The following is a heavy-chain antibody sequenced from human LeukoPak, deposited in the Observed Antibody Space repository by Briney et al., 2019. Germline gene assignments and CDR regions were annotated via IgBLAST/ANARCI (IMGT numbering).Heavy chain of an antibody. J-gene: IGHJ4*02. CDR3: ARTYYYDSSGYPRASYYFDY. CDR1: GYTFPSYA. Sequence: ASVNVSCKASGYTFPSYAMNWVRQAPGQGLEWMGWINTNTGNPTYAQGFTGRFVFSLDISVSTAYLQISSLKAEDAAVYYCARTYYYDSSGYPRASYYFDYWGQGTLVTVSS. V-gene: IGHV7-4-1*02. CDR2: INTNTGNP. D-gene: IGHD3-22*01.